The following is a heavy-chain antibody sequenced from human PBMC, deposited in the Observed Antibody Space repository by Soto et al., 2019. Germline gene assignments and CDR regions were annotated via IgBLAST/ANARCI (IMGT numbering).Heavy chain of an antibody. D-gene: IGHD3-3*01. CDR2: ISYDGSNK. CDR3: ARGDPYDFWGGYYYYYYGMDV. V-gene: IGHV3-30-3*01. Sequence: PGGSLRLSCAASGFTFSSYAMHWVRQAPGKGLEWVAVISYDGSNKYYADSVKGRFTISRDNSKNTLYLQMNSLRAEDTAVYYCARGDPYDFWGGYYYYYYGMDVWGQGTTVTVS. CDR1: GFTFSSYA. J-gene: IGHJ6*02.